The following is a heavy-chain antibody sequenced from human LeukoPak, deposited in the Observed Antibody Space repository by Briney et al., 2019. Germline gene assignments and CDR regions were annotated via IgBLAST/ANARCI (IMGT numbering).Heavy chain of an antibody. J-gene: IGHJ6*02. Sequence: GGSLRLSCVASTFTLSDYWMHWVRQVPGRGPVWVSRISADGSSTNYADSVKGRFTISRDNAKNSLYLQMSSLRAEDAAVYYCAREGGYQYYYAMDVWGQGTTVTVSS. CDR1: TFTLSDYW. CDR2: ISADGSST. CDR3: AREGGYQYYYAMDV. D-gene: IGHD3-16*01. V-gene: IGHV3-74*01.